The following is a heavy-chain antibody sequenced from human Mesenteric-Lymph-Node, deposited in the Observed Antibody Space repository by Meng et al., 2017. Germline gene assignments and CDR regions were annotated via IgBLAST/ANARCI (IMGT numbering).Heavy chain of an antibody. Sequence: GGSLRLSCAASGFTFTTYWMHWVRQAPGKGLVWVSRINRDGSTTTYADSVKGRFTISRDNAKSTLYLQMNSLRAEDTAVYYCARDVSTGTVTSDAFDMWGQGTMVTVSS. CDR2: INRDGSTT. V-gene: IGHV3-74*01. J-gene: IGHJ3*02. D-gene: IGHD4-17*01. CDR3: ARDVSTGTVTSDAFDM. CDR1: GFTFTTYW.